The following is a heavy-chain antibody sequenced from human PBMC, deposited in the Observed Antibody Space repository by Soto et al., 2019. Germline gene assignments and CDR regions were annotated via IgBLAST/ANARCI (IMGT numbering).Heavy chain of an antibody. D-gene: IGHD1-26*01. CDR2: ISTYNGYT. CDR3: GGGSDFDY. CDR1: GYTFTSYG. J-gene: IGHJ4*02. Sequence: QVQLVQSGAEVKKPGASVKVSCKASGYTFTSYGITWVRQAPGQGLEWMGWISTYNGYTDYAQKLQGRVTMTRDTATSTAYMELRSLRSDDTAVYYFGGGSDFDYWGQGTLVPVSS. V-gene: IGHV1-18*01.